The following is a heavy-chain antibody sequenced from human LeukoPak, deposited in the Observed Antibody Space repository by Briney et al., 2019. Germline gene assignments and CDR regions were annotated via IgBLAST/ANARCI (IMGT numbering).Heavy chain of an antibody. CDR2: IKQDGGEK. CDR3: ARDRGGYASHGFGVFDI. V-gene: IGHV3-7*01. CDR1: GFTFSNYW. J-gene: IGHJ3*02. D-gene: IGHD2-15*01. Sequence: RRSLRLSCAASGFTFSNYWMNWVREAPGKGLGWVADIKQDGGEKSYVDSVKGRFTISRDNAKNSLHLQMNSLRAEDKAVYYCARDRGGYASHGFGVFDIWGQGTMVTVSS.